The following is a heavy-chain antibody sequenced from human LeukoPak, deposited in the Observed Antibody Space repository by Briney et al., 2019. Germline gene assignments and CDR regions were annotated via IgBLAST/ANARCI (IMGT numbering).Heavy chain of an antibody. CDR2: INPNSGGA. Sequence: ASVRVSCTASGYSFTGYYMHWVRQAPGQGLEWMGWINPNSGGAHYAQKFQGRVTMTRDTSISTAYMELSRLRSDDTAVYYCARQYNYGNWFDPWGPGTLVTVSS. J-gene: IGHJ5*02. D-gene: IGHD5-18*01. CDR1: GYSFTGYY. CDR3: ARQYNYGNWFDP. V-gene: IGHV1-2*02.